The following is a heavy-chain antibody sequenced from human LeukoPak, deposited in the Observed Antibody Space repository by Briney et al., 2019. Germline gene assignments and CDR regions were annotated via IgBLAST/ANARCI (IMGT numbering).Heavy chain of an antibody. D-gene: IGHD3-22*01. CDR2: INHSGST. Sequence: PSETLSLTCTVSGGSISSSSYYWSWIRQPPGKGLEWIGEINHSGSTNYNPSLKSRVTISVDTSKNQFSLKLSSVTAADTAVYYCARHVGKYYYDSSGYYGYWGQGTLVTVSS. V-gene: IGHV4-39*07. J-gene: IGHJ4*02. CDR1: GGSISSSSYY. CDR3: ARHVGKYYYDSSGYYGY.